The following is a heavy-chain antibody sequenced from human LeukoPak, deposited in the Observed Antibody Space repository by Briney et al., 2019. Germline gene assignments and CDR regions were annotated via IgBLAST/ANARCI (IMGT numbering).Heavy chain of an antibody. CDR2: INPNSGGT. V-gene: IGHV1-2*02. CDR1: GYTFTGYF. J-gene: IGHJ6*03. D-gene: IGHD3-10*01. Sequence: GASVKVSCKASGYTFTGYFMHWVRQAPGQGLEWMGWINPNSGGTNYAQKSQGRVTMTRDTSISTAYMELSRLRSDDTPVYYCARDMVVGPYYYHYMDVWGKGTTVTISS. CDR3: ARDMVVGPYYYHYMDV.